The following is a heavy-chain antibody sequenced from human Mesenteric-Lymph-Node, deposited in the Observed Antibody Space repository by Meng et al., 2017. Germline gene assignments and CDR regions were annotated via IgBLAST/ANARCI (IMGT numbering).Heavy chain of an antibody. V-gene: IGHV1-69*05. CDR1: GGTFSSYA. Sequence: SVKVSCKASGGTFSSYAISWVRQAPGQGLEWMGGIIPIFGTANYAQKFQGRVTMTTDTSTSTAYMELRSLRSDDTAVYYCARYAVRRLSGWFDPWGQGTLVTVSS. J-gene: IGHJ5*02. CDR2: IIPIFGTA. D-gene: IGHD3-10*01. CDR3: ARYAVRRLSGWFDP.